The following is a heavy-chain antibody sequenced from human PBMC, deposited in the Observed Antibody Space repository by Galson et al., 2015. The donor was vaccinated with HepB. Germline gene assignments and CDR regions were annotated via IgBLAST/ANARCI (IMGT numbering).Heavy chain of an antibody. V-gene: IGHV3-53*01. CDR3: ARIASAVTRNFDY. CDR1: GFSVNDND. CDR2: LYFGGTA. D-gene: IGHD4-17*01. J-gene: IGHJ4*02. Sequence: SLRLSCAASGFSVNDNDMSWVRQGPGKGLECVSILYFGGTAFYADSVQGRFTLSRDNSKNTVYLQMNTLRADDTAVYYCARIASAVTRNFDYWGQGTLVTVSS.